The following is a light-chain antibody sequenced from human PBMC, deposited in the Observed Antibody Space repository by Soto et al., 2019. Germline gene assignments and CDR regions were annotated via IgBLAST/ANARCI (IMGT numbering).Light chain of an antibody. CDR2: GAS. CDR3: QQYNNSPWT. Sequence: EIVLTQSPGTLSLSPGERATLSCRASQSVSSSYLVWYQQKPGQAPRLLIYGASSRATGIPDRFSGSGSGTDFTLTISILEPEDFAVYYCQQYNNSPWTFGQGTKVQIK. V-gene: IGKV3-20*01. CDR1: QSVSSSY. J-gene: IGKJ1*01.